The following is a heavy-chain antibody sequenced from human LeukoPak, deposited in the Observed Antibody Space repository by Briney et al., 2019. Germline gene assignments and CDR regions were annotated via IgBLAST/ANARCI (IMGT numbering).Heavy chain of an antibody. D-gene: IGHD6-19*01. V-gene: IGHV4-59*11. J-gene: IGHJ4*02. Sequence: SETLSLTCTVSGASISSHYWSWIRQPPGKGLEWIGFIFYTGSTNYSPSLKSRVTILVDTSKNQFSLKLSSVTAADTAVYYCARDRSGYSSGWYHLAYWGQGTLVTVSS. CDR3: ARDRSGYSSGWYHLAY. CDR1: GASISSHY. CDR2: IFYTGST.